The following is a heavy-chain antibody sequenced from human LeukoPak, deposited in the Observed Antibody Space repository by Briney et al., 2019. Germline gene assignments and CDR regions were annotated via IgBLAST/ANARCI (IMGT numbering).Heavy chain of an antibody. V-gene: IGHV1-18*01. CDR1: GYTFTSYG. Sequence: ASVKVSCKASGYTFTSYGISWVRQAPGRGLEWMGWISAYNGNTNYAQKLQGRVTMTTDTSTSTAYMELRSLRSDDTAVYYCARVEWFGEFPNWFDPWGQGTLVTVSS. CDR3: ARVEWFGEFPNWFDP. D-gene: IGHD3-10*01. J-gene: IGHJ5*02. CDR2: ISAYNGNT.